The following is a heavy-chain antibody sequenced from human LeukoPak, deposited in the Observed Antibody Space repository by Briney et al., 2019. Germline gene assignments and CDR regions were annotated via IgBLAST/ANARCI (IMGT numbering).Heavy chain of an antibody. CDR3: ARVGGLWSGYLSGDY. Sequence: ASVKVSCKASGYTFTSYGISWVRQAPGQGLEWMGWISAYNGNTMYAQKLQGRVTMTTDTPTSATYMELRSLRSDDTAVYYCARVGGLWSGYLSGDYWGQGTLVTVSS. CDR2: ISAYNGNT. V-gene: IGHV1-18*01. J-gene: IGHJ4*02. CDR1: GYTFTSYG. D-gene: IGHD3-3*01.